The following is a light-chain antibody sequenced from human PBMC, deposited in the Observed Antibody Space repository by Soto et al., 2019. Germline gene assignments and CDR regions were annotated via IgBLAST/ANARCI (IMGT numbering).Light chain of an antibody. J-gene: IGLJ1*01. Sequence: QSALTQPASVSGSPGQSITISCTGTTSDVGAYNYVSWYQLHTGKAPKLMISDVSNRPSGVPNRFSGSKSRNTASLTISVLQSEDEADYYCSSFTIYSTYVLGTGTKLTVL. CDR2: DVS. CDR1: TSDVGAYNY. CDR3: SSFTIYSTYV. V-gene: IGLV2-14*01.